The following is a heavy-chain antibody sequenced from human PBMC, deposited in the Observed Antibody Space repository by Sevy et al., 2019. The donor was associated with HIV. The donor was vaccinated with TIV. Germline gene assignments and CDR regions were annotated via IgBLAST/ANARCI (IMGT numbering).Heavy chain of an antibody. J-gene: IGHJ3*02. V-gene: IGHV3-21*01. Sequence: GGSLRLSCAASGFTFSSYSMNWVRQAPGKGLEWVSSISSSSYIYYADSVKGRFTISRDNAKNSLYLQMNSLRAEETAGYYCARDAALSNYYDSSGYPNAFDIWGQGTMVTVSS. CDR3: ARDAALSNYYDSSGYPNAFDI. D-gene: IGHD3-22*01. CDR2: ISSSSYI. CDR1: GFTFSSYS.